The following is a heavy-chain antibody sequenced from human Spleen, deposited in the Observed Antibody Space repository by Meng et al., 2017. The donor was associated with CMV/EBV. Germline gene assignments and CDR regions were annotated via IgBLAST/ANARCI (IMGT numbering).Heavy chain of an antibody. CDR1: GFTFSKNW. J-gene: IGHJ4*02. CDR2: IKEDGSEK. Sequence: GESLKISCAVSGFTFSKNWMSWVRQAPGKGLEWVANIKEDGSEKYYVDSVKGRFTISRDNAKNSLYLQMNSLRAEDTAVYYCARWKPRIDYWGQGTLVTVSS. CDR3: ARWKPRIDY. V-gene: IGHV3-7*01. D-gene: IGHD1-1*01.